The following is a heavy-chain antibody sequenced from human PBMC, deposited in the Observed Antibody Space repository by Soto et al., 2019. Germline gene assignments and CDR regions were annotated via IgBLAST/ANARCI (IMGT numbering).Heavy chain of an antibody. Sequence: QVQLVESGGGVVQPGRSLRLSCAASGFTFSRYGMHWVHQAPGKGLEWVAVISYDGSNKYYADSVKGRFTVSRDNSKNTLSLQMNTLRAEDTAVYYCAKDSVDAVAIAGGFYYGMDVWGQGTTVTVSS. D-gene: IGHD6-19*01. CDR2: ISYDGSNK. CDR3: AKDSVDAVAIAGGFYYGMDV. V-gene: IGHV3-30*18. CDR1: GFTFSRYG. J-gene: IGHJ6*02.